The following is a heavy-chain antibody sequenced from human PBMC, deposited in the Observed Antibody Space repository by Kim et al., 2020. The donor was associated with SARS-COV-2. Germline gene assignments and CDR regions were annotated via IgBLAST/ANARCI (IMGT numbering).Heavy chain of an antibody. V-gene: IGHV3-21*01. Sequence: GGSLRLSCEASGFFLSTDSMHWVRQAPGKGLEWVSSISGDSRYIYYADSVGGRLTVSRDNAKRSLYLQMNGLGVDDTAVYYCASGPLQGGMDVWGQGTKVTVSS. CDR2: ISGDSRYI. D-gene: IGHD2-15*01. CDR1: GFFLSTDS. J-gene: IGHJ6*02. CDR3: ASGPLQGGMDV.